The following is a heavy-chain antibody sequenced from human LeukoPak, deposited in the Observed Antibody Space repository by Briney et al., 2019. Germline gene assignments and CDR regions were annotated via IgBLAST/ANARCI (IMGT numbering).Heavy chain of an antibody. CDR3: TRLHGAYPIDF. CDR2: ISSSGPTI. J-gene: IGHJ4*02. D-gene: IGHD4/OR15-4a*01. CDR1: GFSFSSFS. Sequence: GGSLRLSCAASGFSFSSFSMNWVRQAPGKGLEWISYISSSGPTIYYADSVKGRFTISRDNAKNSEYLQMNSLRVEDTAVYYCTRLHGAYPIDFWGQGTLVTVSS. V-gene: IGHV3-48*01.